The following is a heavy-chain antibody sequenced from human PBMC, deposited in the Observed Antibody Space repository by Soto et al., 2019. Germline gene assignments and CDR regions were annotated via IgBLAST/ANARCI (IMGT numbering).Heavy chain of an antibody. CDR1: GFTFGDYA. CDR2: IRSKAYGGTT. Sequence: GGSLRLSCTASGFTFGDYAMSWFRQAPGKGLEWVGFIRSKAYGGTTEYAASVKGRFTISRDDSKSIAYLQMNSLKTEDTAVYYCTRVVRDIVVVPAGAIWGQGILVTVSS. D-gene: IGHD2-2*01. V-gene: IGHV3-49*03. CDR3: TRVVRDIVVVPAGAI. J-gene: IGHJ4*02.